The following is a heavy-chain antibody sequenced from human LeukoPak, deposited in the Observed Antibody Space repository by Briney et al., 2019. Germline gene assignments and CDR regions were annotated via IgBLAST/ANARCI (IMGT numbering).Heavy chain of an antibody. CDR1: GGSIKNYF. CDR2: IYTTTGIT. CDR3: AKYDSGSPVL. Sequence: SETLSLTCIVSGGSIKNYFWSWIRQPAGKGLEWIGRIYTTTGITDYKPSLRSRVSISADMSKNQFSLKLSSVTAADTATYYCAKYDSGSPVLWGQGTLVTVSS. J-gene: IGHJ4*02. V-gene: IGHV4-4*07. D-gene: IGHD3-10*01.